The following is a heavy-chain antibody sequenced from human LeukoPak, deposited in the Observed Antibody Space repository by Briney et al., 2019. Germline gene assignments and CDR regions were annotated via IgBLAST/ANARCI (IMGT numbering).Heavy chain of an antibody. J-gene: IGHJ4*02. CDR2: IKSKIDGGTT. CDR3: TTVISGVGAREGY. V-gene: IGHV3-15*01. D-gene: IGHD1-26*01. Sequence: GGSLRLSCAASGFSFSNAWVSWVRQAPGKGLEWVGRIKSKIDGGTTDYAAPVKGRFSISRDDSKNTLYLQMNSLNTEDTAVYYCTTVISGVGAREGYWGQGTLVTVSS. CDR1: GFSFSNAW.